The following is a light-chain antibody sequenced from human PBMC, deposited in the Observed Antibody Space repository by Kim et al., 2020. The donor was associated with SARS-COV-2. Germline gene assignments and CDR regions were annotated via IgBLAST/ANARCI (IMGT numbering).Light chain of an antibody. J-gene: IGLJ1*01. CDR3: CSYVGGSRFV. Sequence: QSALTQPASVSGSPGQSITISCTGTSSDVGTYKLVSWYRQDPGKAPKLMIYDVIERPSGVSDRFSGSKSGNTASLTISGLQAEDEADYYCCSYVGGSRFVFGTGTQLTVL. CDR1: SSDVGTYKL. V-gene: IGLV2-23*02. CDR2: DVI.